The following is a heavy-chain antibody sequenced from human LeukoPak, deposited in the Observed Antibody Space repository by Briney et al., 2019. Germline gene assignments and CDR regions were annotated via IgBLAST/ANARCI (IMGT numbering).Heavy chain of an antibody. D-gene: IGHD5-12*01. J-gene: IGHJ4*02. CDR2: IDSDGSSR. V-gene: IGHV3-74*01. CDR1: GVTFSYYW. Sequence: GGSLRLSCAASGVTFSYYWMHWVRQAPGKGLVWVSRIDSDGSSRSYAGSVKGRFTISRDNAKNTLYLQMNSLRAEDTAVYYCVREGGYDPFENWGQGTLVTVSS. CDR3: VREGGYDPFEN.